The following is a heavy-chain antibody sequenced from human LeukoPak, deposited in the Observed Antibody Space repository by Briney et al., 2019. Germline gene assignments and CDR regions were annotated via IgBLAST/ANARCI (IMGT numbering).Heavy chain of an antibody. D-gene: IGHD6-19*01. CDR3: AKATNSGWYYFDY. CDR1: GFXFSSFG. V-gene: IGHV3-30*18. Sequence: PGRSLRLSCAASGFXFSSFGMHWVRQAPGKGLEWVAVISFDGSNKYYADSVKGRFTISRDNSKNTLDLQMNSLRAEDTAVYYCAKATNSGWYYFDYWGQGTLVTVSP. CDR2: ISFDGSNK. J-gene: IGHJ4*02.